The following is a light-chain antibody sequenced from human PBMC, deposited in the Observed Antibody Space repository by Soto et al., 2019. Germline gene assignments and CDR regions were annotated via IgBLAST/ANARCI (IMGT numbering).Light chain of an antibody. CDR1: SSNIGGNT. CDR3: AAWDDSLNAFV. CDR2: GND. Sequence: QSVLTQPPSASGTPGQRVTISCSGSSSNIGGNTVNWYQQPPGTAPKLLIYGNDQRPSVVPDRFSGSKSGTSASLAISGLQSEDEADYYCAAWDDSLNAFVFGTGTKLTVL. J-gene: IGLJ1*01. V-gene: IGLV1-44*01.